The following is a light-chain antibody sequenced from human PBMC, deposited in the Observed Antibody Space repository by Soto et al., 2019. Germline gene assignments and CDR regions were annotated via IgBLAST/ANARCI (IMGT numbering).Light chain of an antibody. V-gene: IGLV2-14*03. CDR2: DVS. CDR1: SSDVGAYNY. CDR3: SSYTSSSLYV. Sequence: QSALTQPASVSGSPGQSITISCTGTSSDVGAYNYVSWYQQHPGKAPKLIIYDVSDRPSGVSNRFSGSKSGNTASLTISGLQAEDEADYYCSSYTSSSLYVFGTGTKLTVL. J-gene: IGLJ1*01.